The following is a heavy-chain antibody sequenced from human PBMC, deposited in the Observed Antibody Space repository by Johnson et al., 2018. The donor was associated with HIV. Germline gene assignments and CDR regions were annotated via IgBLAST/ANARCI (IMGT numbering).Heavy chain of an antibody. V-gene: IGHV3-30*02. J-gene: IGHJ3*02. Sequence: VQLVESGGGVVQPGGSLRLSCAASGFTFSSYGMHWVRQAPGKGLEWVAFIRYDGSNKYYADSVKGRFTISRDNSKNTLYLQMNSLRAEDTAVYYSAKGRLAVPDAFDIWGQGTMVTVSS. CDR3: AKGRLAVPDAFDI. D-gene: IGHD6-19*01. CDR2: IRYDGSNK. CDR1: GFTFSSYG.